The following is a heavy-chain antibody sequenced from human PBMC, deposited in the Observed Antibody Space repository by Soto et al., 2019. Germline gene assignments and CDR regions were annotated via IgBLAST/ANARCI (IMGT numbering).Heavy chain of an antibody. CDR3: AKEYYYDSSGHPEPFAY. CDR1: GFTFSSYA. J-gene: IGHJ4*02. CDR2: ISGSGGST. V-gene: IGHV3-23*01. D-gene: IGHD3-22*01. Sequence: GGSLRLSCAASGFTFSSYAMSWVRQAPGKGLEWVSAISGSGGSTYYADSVKGRFTISRDNSKNTLYLQMNSLRAEDTAVYYCAKEYYYDSSGHPEPFAYSGQGTLVSVSS.